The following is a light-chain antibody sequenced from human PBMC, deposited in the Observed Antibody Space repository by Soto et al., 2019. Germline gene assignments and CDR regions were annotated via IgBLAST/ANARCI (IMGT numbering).Light chain of an antibody. J-gene: IGKJ1*01. CDR1: QSVSSD. CDR3: QQYGSSGT. V-gene: IGKV3-20*01. CDR2: DAS. Sequence: EIVLTQSPATLSLSPGERATLSCRASQSVSSDLAWYHQKPGQAPRLLIYDASSRATGIPDRISGSGSGTDFTLTISRLEPEDFAVYYCQQYGSSGTFGQGTKVDIK.